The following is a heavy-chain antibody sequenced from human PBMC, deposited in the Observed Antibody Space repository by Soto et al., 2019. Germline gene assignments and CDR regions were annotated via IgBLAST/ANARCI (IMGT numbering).Heavy chain of an antibody. D-gene: IGHD5-18*01. J-gene: IGHJ6*02. CDR1: GGTFSSYA. Sequence: GASVQVSCKASGGTFSSYAISWVRQAPGQGLEWMGGIIPIFGTANYAQKFQGRVTITADESTSTAYMELSSLRSEDTAVYYCARDLRIQLWGPNRYYYYYGMDVWGQGTTVTVSS. CDR2: IIPIFGTA. V-gene: IGHV1-69*13. CDR3: ARDLRIQLWGPNRYYYYYGMDV.